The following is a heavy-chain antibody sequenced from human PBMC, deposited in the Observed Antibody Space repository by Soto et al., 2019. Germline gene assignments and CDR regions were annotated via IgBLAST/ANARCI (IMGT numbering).Heavy chain of an antibody. V-gene: IGHV4-59*01. CDR2: VYYTGST. CDR3: ARSVAVPGEHIDY. D-gene: IGHD6-19*01. CDR1: GRYISCSY. J-gene: IGHJ4*02. Sequence: TLSLACIGSGRYISCSYLSSIRQTPGKGLEWLGYVYYTGSTNYSPSLRSRVSISVDTSKNEFSLRLSSVTAADTAVGFCARSVAVPGEHIDYWGQGTQVTFSS.